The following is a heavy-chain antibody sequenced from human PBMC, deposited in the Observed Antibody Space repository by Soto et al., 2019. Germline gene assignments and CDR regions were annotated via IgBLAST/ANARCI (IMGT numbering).Heavy chain of an antibody. CDR3: ARQAEGGQLWFAY. CDR1: GGSISRYY. V-gene: IGHV4-59*08. J-gene: IGHJ4*02. CDR2: IYYSGST. Sequence: PSETLSLTCTGSGGSISRYYWSWIRQPPGKGLEWIGYIYYSGSTNYNPSLKSRVTISVDTSKNQFSLKLSSVTAADTAVYYCARQAEGGQLWFAYWGQGTLVTVSS. D-gene: IGHD5-18*01.